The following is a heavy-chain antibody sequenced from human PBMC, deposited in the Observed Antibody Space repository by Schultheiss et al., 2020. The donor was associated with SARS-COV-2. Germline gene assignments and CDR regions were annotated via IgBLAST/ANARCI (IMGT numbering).Heavy chain of an antibody. Sequence: GGSLRLSCAASGFTFDDYAMHWVRQAPGKGLEWVSGISWNSGSIGYADSVKGRFTISRDNSKNTLYLQMNSLRAEDTAVYYCARDQWFSSSSNSSYYTTYWGQGTLVTVSS. D-gene: IGHD2-2*02. CDR3: ARDQWFSSSSNSSYYTTY. CDR1: GFTFDDYA. V-gene: IGHV3-9*01. CDR2: ISWNSGSI. J-gene: IGHJ4*02.